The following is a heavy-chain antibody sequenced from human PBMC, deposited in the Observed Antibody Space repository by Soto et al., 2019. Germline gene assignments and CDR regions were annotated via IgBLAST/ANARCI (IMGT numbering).Heavy chain of an antibody. CDR3: VKDESINWYSGHFRH. CDR1: GFTFDDYA. J-gene: IGHJ1*01. D-gene: IGHD6-13*01. V-gene: IGHV3-9*01. Sequence: VQLVESGGGLVQPGRSLRLSCAASGFTFDDYAMHWVRQVPGKGLEWVSGINWNSGSIGYADSVKGRFAISRDNAKNSRHLQMNSLRAEDTAFYYCVKDESINWYSGHFRHWGQGTLVTVSS. CDR2: INWNSGSI.